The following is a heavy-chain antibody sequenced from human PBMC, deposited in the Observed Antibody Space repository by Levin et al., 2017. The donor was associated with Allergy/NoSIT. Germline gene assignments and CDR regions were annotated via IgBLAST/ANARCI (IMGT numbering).Heavy chain of an antibody. CDR2: SKSKIDGGTI. D-gene: IGHD4-17*01. CDR3: TTEHDYGDYTNCFES. J-gene: IGHJ5*01. Sequence: PGGSLRLSCAASGFSFSNAWMNWVRQTPGKGLEWVGRSKSKIDGGTIEYAAPVKDRFIISRDDSKNTLFLQMNNLKTEDTAVYYCTTEHDYGDYTNCFESWGQGTLVTVSS. CDR1: GFSFSNAW. V-gene: IGHV3-15*07.